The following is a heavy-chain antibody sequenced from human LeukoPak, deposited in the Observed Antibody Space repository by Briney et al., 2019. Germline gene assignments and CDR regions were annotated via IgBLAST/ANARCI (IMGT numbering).Heavy chain of an antibody. Sequence: GGSLSLSCSASGFSFSSNEMHWVRQAPGKGLEYVSGISSNGGSTGYADSVKGRFTISRDNSKRGMFLQMSSLRPEDTAIYYCASTYHYDSSGYYPFDYWGQGTLVTVSS. J-gene: IGHJ4*02. CDR1: GFSFSSNE. D-gene: IGHD3-22*01. CDR3: ASTYHYDSSGYYPFDY. V-gene: IGHV3-64D*09. CDR2: ISSNGGST.